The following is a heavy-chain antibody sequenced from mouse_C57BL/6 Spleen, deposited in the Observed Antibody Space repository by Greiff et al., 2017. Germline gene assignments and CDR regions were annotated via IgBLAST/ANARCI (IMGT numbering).Heavy chain of an antibody. CDR3: AKIYYDYDGFAY. CDR1: GFSLTSSG. J-gene: IGHJ3*01. CDR2: IWSGGST. V-gene: IGHV2-4*01. Sequence: QVQLQQSGPGLVQPSQSLSITCTVSGFSLTSSGVHWVRQPPGKGLEWLGVIWSGGSTDYNAAFISRLSISKDNSKSQVFFKMNSLQADDTAIYYCAKIYYDYDGFAYWGQGTLVTVSA. D-gene: IGHD2-4*01.